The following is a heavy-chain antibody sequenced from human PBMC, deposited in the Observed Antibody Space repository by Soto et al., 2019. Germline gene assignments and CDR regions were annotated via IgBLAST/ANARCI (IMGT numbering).Heavy chain of an antibody. CDR2: IWYDGSNK. CDR1: GFTFSSYG. V-gene: IGHV3-33*01. Sequence: GGTLRLSCAASGFTFSSYGMHWVRQAPGKGLEWVAVIWYDGSNKYYADSVKGRFIISRDNSENTLHLQMNSLRVEDTAVYYCARHPLTYSSSWYWFDPWGQGTLVTVSS. CDR3: ARHPLTYSSSWYWFDP. J-gene: IGHJ5*02. D-gene: IGHD6-13*01.